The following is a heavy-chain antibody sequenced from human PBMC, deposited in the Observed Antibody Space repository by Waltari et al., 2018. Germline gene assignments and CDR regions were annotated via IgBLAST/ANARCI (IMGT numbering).Heavy chain of an antibody. CDR1: GYSFTSYG. Sequence: QVQLVQSGAEVKKPGASVKVSCKASGYSFTSYGISWVRQAPGQGLEWMGWISGYNGVTQYAQKLQDRVTMTTYTSTTTAYMELRSLRSDDTAVYYCARRGFCTNGVCNLDYWGQGTLSPSPQ. CDR3: ARRGFCTNGVCNLDY. D-gene: IGHD2-8*01. CDR2: ISGYNGVT. J-gene: IGHJ4*02. V-gene: IGHV1-18*01.